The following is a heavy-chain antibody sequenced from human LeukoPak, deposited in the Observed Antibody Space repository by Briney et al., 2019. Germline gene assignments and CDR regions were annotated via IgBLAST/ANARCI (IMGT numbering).Heavy chain of an antibody. Sequence: PSETLSLTCTVSGYSISSGYYWGWIRQPPGKGLEWIGSIYHSGSTYYNPSLKSRVTISVDTSKNQFSLKLSSVTAADTAVYYCARRRRLLLRSGKPSGNWFDPWGQGTLVTVSS. V-gene: IGHV4-38-2*02. CDR2: IYHSGST. J-gene: IGHJ5*02. CDR1: GYSISSGYY. D-gene: IGHD3-22*01. CDR3: ARRRRLLLRSGKPSGNWFDP.